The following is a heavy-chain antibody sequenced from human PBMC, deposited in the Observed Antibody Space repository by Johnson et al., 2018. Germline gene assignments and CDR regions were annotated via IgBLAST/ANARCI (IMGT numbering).Heavy chain of an antibody. CDR3: GRVGIAAAGIAYYYMDV. CDR1: GITFRRYV. V-gene: IGHV3-30-3*01. CDR2: ISNDGSKK. Sequence: QVQLVEYGGGVVQXGRSLRLSCVASGITFRRYVMHWVRQAAGKGLEWVAVISNDGSKKEYADSVKGRFTIFRDNPKNTLNLQMNSLRVEDTAVYYCGRVGIAAAGIAYYYMDVWGKGTTVTVSS. J-gene: IGHJ6*03. D-gene: IGHD6-13*01.